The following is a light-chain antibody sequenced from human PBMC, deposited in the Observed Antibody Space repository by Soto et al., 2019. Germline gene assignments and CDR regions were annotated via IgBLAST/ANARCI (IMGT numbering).Light chain of an antibody. CDR1: SSNIGSNY. CDR2: NRN. V-gene: IGLV1-47*01. CDR3: AAWDDSLSGVV. J-gene: IGLJ2*01. Sequence: QSVLTQPPSASGAPGQRVTISCSGSSSNIGSNYVYWYQQLPGSAPKLLIYNRNQRPSGVPDRFSASKSGTSASLAISGPRSEDEADYHCAAWDDSLSGVVFGGGTKLTVL.